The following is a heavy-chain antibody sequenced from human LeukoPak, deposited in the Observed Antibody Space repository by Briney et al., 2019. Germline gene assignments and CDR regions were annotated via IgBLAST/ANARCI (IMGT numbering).Heavy chain of an antibody. CDR2: IYYSGST. CDR3: ARARRDITMVRGVIIDY. CDR1: GGSISSGDYY. D-gene: IGHD3-10*01. Sequence: SQTLSLTCTASGGSISSGDYYWSWIRQPPGKGLEWIGYIYYSGSTYYNPSLKSRVTISVDTSKNQFSLRLSSVTAADTAVYYCARARRDITMVRGVIIDYWGQGTLVTVSS. J-gene: IGHJ4*02. V-gene: IGHV4-30-4*01.